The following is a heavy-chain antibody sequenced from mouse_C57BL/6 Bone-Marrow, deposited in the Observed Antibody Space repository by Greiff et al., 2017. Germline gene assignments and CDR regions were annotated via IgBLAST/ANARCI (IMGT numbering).Heavy chain of an antibody. Sequence: EVQVVESGGDLVKPGGSLKLSCAASGFTFSSYGMSWVRQTPDKRLEWVATISSGGSYTYYPDSVKGRFTISRDNAKNTLYLQMSSLKSEDTAMYYCAGKLGRSDAMDYWGQGTSVTVSS. J-gene: IGHJ4*01. D-gene: IGHD4-1*01. CDR1: GFTFSSYG. CDR2: ISSGGSYT. V-gene: IGHV5-6*01. CDR3: AGKLGRSDAMDY.